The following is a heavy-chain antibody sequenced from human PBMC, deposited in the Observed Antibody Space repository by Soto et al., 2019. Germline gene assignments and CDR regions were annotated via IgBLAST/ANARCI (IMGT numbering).Heavy chain of an antibody. J-gene: IGHJ4*02. D-gene: IGHD4-17*01. CDR2: INAGKGNT. CDR1: GYTFTNYA. Sequence: QVQLVQSGAEVRKPGASVKVSCKASGYTFTNYAMHWVRQAPGQRLEWMGWINAGKGNTRSSQKFQGRVTITRDTSASTAYMELTSLRSEDTAVYYCARVSPYSGDYPLGYWGQGTLVTVSS. CDR3: ARVSPYSGDYPLGY. V-gene: IGHV1-3*01.